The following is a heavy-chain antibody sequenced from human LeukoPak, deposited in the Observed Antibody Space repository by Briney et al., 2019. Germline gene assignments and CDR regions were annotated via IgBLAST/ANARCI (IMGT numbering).Heavy chain of an antibody. J-gene: IGHJ4*02. D-gene: IGHD3-22*01. CDR2: IYTSGST. Sequence: SETLSLTCTVSGGSISSYYWSWIRQPAGKGLEWIVRIYTSGSTNYNPSLKSRVTMSVDTSKNQFSLKLSSVTAADTAVYYCARVEDSSGYYEYYFDYWGQGTLVTVSS. CDR3: ARVEDSSGYYEYYFDY. CDR1: GGSISSYY. V-gene: IGHV4-4*07.